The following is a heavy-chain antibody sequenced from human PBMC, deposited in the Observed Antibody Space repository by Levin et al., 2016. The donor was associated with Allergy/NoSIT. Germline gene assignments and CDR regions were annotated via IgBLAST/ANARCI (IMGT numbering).Heavy chain of an antibody. J-gene: IGHJ4*02. CDR1: GFTFNTYS. D-gene: IGHD3-10*01. CDR2: ISSSYSYI. Sequence: GGSLRLSCAASGFTFNTYSMNWVRQAPGKGLEWVSSISSSYSYIYYADSVKGRFTISRDNAKDSLYLQMNNLRAEDTAVYYCTRDHTYYSGSGSHVGELDYWGQGTLVTVSS. V-gene: IGHV3-21*01. CDR3: TRDHTYYSGSGSHVGELDY.